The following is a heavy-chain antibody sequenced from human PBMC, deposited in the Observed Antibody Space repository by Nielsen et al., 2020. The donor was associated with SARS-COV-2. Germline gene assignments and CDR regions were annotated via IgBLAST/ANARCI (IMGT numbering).Heavy chain of an antibody. J-gene: IGHJ5*02. CDR1: GCTFSSYT. D-gene: IGHD2-15*01. V-gene: IGHV1-69*02. Sequence: SVKVSCKASGCTFSSYTISWVRQAPGQGLEWMGRIIPILGIANYAQKFQGRVTITADKSTSTAYMELSSLRSEDTAVYYCARVSSDCSGGSCNWFDPWGQGTLVTVSS. CDR3: ARVSSDCSGGSCNWFDP. CDR2: IIPILGIA.